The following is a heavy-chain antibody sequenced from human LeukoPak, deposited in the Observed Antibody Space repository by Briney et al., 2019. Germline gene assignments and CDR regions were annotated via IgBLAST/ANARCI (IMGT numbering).Heavy chain of an antibody. Sequence: SETLSLTCTVSGGSISSSSYYWGWIRQPPGKGLEWIGSIYYSGSTYYNPSLKSRVTISVDTSENQFSLKLSSVTAADTAVYYCARAFLPRGYDSSGYYLEYYFDYWGQGTLVTVSS. D-gene: IGHD3-22*01. CDR1: GGSISSSSYY. V-gene: IGHV4-39*07. CDR2: IYYSGST. CDR3: ARAFLPRGYDSSGYYLEYYFDY. J-gene: IGHJ4*02.